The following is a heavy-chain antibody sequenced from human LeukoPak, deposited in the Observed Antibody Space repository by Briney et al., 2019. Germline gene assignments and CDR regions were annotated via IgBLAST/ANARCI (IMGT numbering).Heavy chain of an antibody. CDR3: ARDSPESWFDP. Sequence: GGSLRLSCAASGFTFSSYAMHWVRQAPGKGLEWVAVISYDGSDKYYADSVKGRFTTSRDNSKNTLYLQMNSLRAEDTAVYYCARDSPESWFDPWGQGTLVTVSS. V-gene: IGHV3-30-3*01. D-gene: IGHD1-14*01. J-gene: IGHJ5*02. CDR2: ISYDGSDK. CDR1: GFTFSSYA.